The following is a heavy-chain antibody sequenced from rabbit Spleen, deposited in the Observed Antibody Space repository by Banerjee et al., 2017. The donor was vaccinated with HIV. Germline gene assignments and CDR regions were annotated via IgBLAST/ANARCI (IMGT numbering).Heavy chain of an antibody. V-gene: IGHV1S47*01. D-gene: IGHD3-3*01. CDR1: GFSFSNKA. CDR3: ATDLVGVGAWNL. Sequence: QEQLVESGGGLVQPEGSLTLTCKASGFSFSNKAVMCWVRQAPGKGLEWIACINVVTGKAVYANWVNGRFSISRENAQNTVFLQMTSLTAADTATYFCATDLVGVGAWNLWGQGTLVTVS. J-gene: IGHJ4*01. CDR2: INVVTGKA.